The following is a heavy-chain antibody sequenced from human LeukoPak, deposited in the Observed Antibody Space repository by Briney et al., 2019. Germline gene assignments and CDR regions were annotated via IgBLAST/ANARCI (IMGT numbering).Heavy chain of an antibody. V-gene: IGHV3-48*01. CDR3: AKKKGDYFDY. CDR2: ISSSSSNNI. CDR1: GFTFNIYS. J-gene: IGHJ4*02. Sequence: GGSLRLSCAASGFTFNIYSMNWVRQAPGKGLEWVSYISSSSSNNIYYAYSVKGRFTISRDNSKNTLYLQMNSLRAEDTAVYYCAKKKGDYFDYWGQGTLVTVSS.